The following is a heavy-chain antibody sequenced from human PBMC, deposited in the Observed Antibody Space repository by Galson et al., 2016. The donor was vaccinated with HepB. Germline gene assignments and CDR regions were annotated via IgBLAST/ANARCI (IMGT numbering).Heavy chain of an antibody. CDR1: GFTFDTYC. J-gene: IGHJ4*02. CDR2: ISTTGRYI. D-gene: IGHD3-3*01. V-gene: IGHV3-21*01. Sequence: SLRLSCAASGFTFDTYCMNRVRQAPGKGLEWVASISTTGRYIYYADSVEGRFTISGDNAQNSVYLQMNSLRPEDTAIYYCARGGVSITIFGVVPYFDSWGQGALVTVSS. CDR3: ARGGVSITIFGVVPYFDS.